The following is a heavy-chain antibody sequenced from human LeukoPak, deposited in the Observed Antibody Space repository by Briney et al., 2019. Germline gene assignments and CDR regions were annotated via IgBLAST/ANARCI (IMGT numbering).Heavy chain of an antibody. CDR1: GGSMNSYY. J-gene: IGHJ4*02. CDR2: IYYLGST. Sequence: PSETLSLTCTVSGGSMNSYYWSWVRQPPGKGLEWIAYIYYLGSTSYSPSLRGRGSISVDTSKNQFSLNLNSVTAADTAVYYCVRDRELNYWGQGTLVTVSS. V-gene: IGHV4-59*01. D-gene: IGHD1-7*01. CDR3: VRDRELNY.